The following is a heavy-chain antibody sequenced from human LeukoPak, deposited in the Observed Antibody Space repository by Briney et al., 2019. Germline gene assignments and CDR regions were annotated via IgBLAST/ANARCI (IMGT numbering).Heavy chain of an antibody. D-gene: IGHD2-8*02. CDR1: GFTFSSYA. CDR2: ISGSGGST. CDR3: ARSLAVVLGAFVI. V-gene: IGHV3-23*01. J-gene: IGHJ3*02. Sequence: GGSLRLSCAASGFTFSSYAMSWVRQAPGKGLEWVSVISGSGGSTYYADSVKGRFTISRDNSKNTLYLQMNSLRAEDTAVYYCARSLAVVLGAFVIWGQGTMVTVSS.